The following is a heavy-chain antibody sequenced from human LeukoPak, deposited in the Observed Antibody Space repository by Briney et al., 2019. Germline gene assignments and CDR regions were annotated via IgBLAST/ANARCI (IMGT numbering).Heavy chain of an antibody. J-gene: IGHJ6*03. Sequence: GGSLRLSCAASGFTFSSYGMHWVRQAPGKGLEWVAVIWYDGSNKYYADSVKGRFTISRDNSKNTLYLQMSSLRAEDTAVYYCAKDGGYDFWSGQQYYYYYMDVWGKGTTVTVSS. CDR2: IWYDGSNK. V-gene: IGHV3-33*06. CDR1: GFTFSSYG. CDR3: AKDGGYDFWSGQQYYYYYMDV. D-gene: IGHD3-3*01.